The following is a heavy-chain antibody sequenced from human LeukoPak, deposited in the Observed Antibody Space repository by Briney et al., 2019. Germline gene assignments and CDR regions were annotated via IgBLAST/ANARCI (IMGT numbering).Heavy chain of an antibody. J-gene: IGHJ4*02. V-gene: IGHV3-23*01. CDR3: AKNPRLEGWIYFDS. D-gene: IGHD1-1*01. Sequence: GGSLRLSCAASGFTFGSYSMSWVRQAPGKGLEWVSSISGSGGRIDYADSVKGRFTIPRDNSKNTLSLQMNSLTAEDTAVYYCAKNPRLEGWIYFDSWGQGILVTVSS. CDR2: ISGSGGRI. CDR1: GFTFGSYS.